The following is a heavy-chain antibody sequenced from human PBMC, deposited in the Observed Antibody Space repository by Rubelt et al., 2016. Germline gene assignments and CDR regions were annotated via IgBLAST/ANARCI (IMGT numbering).Heavy chain of an antibody. D-gene: IGHD6-13*01. CDR3: AREFIAAAFY. CDR1: GFTFSSYA. CDR2: ISYGGSNK. V-gene: IGHV3-30*04. Sequence: GQLVESGGGLVQPGGSLRLSCAASGFTFSSYAMHWVRQAPGRGLEWVAVISYGGSNKYYADSVKVRFTISRDNSRNTLLLQMNSLRAEDTAGYYCAREFIAAAFYWGQGTLVTVSS. J-gene: IGHJ4*02.